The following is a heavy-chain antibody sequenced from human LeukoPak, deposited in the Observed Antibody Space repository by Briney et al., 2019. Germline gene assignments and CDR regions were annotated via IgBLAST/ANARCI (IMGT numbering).Heavy chain of an antibody. Sequence: ASVKVSCKASGYTFSDYGITWVRQAPGQGLEWMGWINSYNGKTNYVQKFQARVTMTTDTSTSTAYMELRSLKSDDTAVYYCARGRGEWQPPRYYYYYMDVWGKGTTVTVSS. V-gene: IGHV1-18*01. CDR3: ARGRGEWQPPRYYYYYMDV. CDR2: INSYNGKT. CDR1: GYTFSDYG. J-gene: IGHJ6*03. D-gene: IGHD1-26*01.